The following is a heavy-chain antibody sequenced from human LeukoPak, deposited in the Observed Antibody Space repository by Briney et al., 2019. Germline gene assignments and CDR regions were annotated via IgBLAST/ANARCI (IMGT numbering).Heavy chain of an antibody. V-gene: IGHV4-59*10. CDR3: ARRMVRYYDSRPYYFDY. CDR2: IYTSGST. Sequence: SETLSLTCAVYGGSFSGYYWSWIRQPAGKGLEWIGRIYTSGSTDYNPSLKSRVTISVDTSKNQFSLKLSSVTAADTAVYYCARRMVRYYDSRPYYFDYWGQGTLVTVSS. CDR1: GGSFSGYY. D-gene: IGHD3-22*01. J-gene: IGHJ4*02.